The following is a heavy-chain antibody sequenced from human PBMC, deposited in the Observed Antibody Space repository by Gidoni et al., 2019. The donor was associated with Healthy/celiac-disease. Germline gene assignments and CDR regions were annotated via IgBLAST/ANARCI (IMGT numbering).Heavy chain of an antibody. J-gene: IGHJ4*02. Sequence: QITLKESGPTLVKPTQTLTLTCTFSGFSLSTSGVGVGWIRQPPGKALEWLALIYWNDDKRYSPSLKSRLTITKDTSKNQVVLTMTNMDPVDTATYYCAHRRVEDYGGNGGGVGFDYWGQGTLVTVSS. CDR3: AHRRVEDYGGNGGGVGFDY. V-gene: IGHV2-5*01. CDR1: GFSLSTSGVG. CDR2: IYWNDDK. D-gene: IGHD4-17*01.